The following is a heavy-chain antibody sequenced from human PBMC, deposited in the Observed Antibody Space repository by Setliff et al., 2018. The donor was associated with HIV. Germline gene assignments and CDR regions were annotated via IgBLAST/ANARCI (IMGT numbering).Heavy chain of an antibody. CDR1: GFSVSTNY. CDR2: ISSSSSYI. J-gene: IGHJ6*03. D-gene: IGHD6-13*01. Sequence: GGSLRLSCAASGFSVSTNYMNWVRQAPGKGLEWVSSISSSSSYIYYADSVKGRFTISRDNAKNSLYLQMNSLRAEDTAVYYCARDPIAAAYYHYYMDVWGKGTTVTAP. CDR3: ARDPIAAAYYHYYMDV. V-gene: IGHV3-21*01.